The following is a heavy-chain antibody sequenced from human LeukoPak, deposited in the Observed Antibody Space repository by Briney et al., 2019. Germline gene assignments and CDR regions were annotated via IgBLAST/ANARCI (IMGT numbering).Heavy chain of an antibody. CDR1: GYTFTSYD. D-gene: IGHD3-10*01. CDR3: ATRITMVRGVQIDY. Sequence: ASVKVSCKASGYTFTSYDINWVRQATGQGLEWMGWMNPNSGNTGYARKFQGRVTMTRNTSISTAYMELSSLRSEDTAVYYCATRITMVRGVQIDYWGQGTLVTVSS. V-gene: IGHV1-8*01. CDR2: MNPNSGNT. J-gene: IGHJ4*02.